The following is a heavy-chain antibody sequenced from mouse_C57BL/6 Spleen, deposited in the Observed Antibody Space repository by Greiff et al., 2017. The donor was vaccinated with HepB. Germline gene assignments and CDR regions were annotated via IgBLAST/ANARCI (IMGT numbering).Heavy chain of an antibody. D-gene: IGHD1-1*01. Sequence: EVQVVESGPGMVKPSQSLSLTCTVTGYSITSGYDWHWIRHFPGNKLEWMGYISYSGSTNYNPSLKSRISITHDTSKNHFFLKLNSVTTEDTATYYCARGGLLRYQRGYFDVWGTGTTVTVSS. V-gene: IGHV3-1*01. CDR1: GYSITSGYD. CDR3: ARGGLLRYQRGYFDV. CDR2: ISYSGST. J-gene: IGHJ1*03.